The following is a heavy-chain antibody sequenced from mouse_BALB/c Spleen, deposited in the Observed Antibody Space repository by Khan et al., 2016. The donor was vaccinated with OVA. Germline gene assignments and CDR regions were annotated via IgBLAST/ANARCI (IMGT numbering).Heavy chain of an antibody. CDR1: GYTFTNYW. CDR3: ARWATWYFDV. J-gene: IGHJ1*01. CDR2: FYPGGGYT. V-gene: IGHV1-63*01. D-gene: IGHD3-1*01. Sequence: QVQLQQPGPELVRPGTSVKISCKASGYTFTNYWLGWLKQRPGHGLDWIGDFYPGGGYTNYNEKFKGKATLTADTSSSSAYMQFISLTSEDSAVYFCARWATWYFDVWGAGTTVTVSS.